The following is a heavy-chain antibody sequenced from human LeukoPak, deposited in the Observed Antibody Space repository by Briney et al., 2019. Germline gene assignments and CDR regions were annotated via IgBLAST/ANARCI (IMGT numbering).Heavy chain of an antibody. CDR2: INPSGGST. Sequence: ASVKVSCKASGYTFTSYYMHWVRQAPGQGLEWMGIINPSGGSTSYAQKFQGRVTMTRDTSTSTVYMELSSLRSEDTAVYYCAREAVDTAMVTAETNHEPSDYWGQGTLVTVPS. J-gene: IGHJ4*02. CDR1: GYTFTSYY. V-gene: IGHV1-46*01. D-gene: IGHD5-18*01. CDR3: AREAVDTAMVTAETNHEPSDY.